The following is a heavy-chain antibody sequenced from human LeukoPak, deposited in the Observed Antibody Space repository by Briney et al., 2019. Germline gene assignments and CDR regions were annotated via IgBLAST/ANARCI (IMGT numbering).Heavy chain of an antibody. V-gene: IGHV4-34*01. CDR2: INHSGST. Sequence: PSETLSLTCAVYGGSFSGYYWSWIRQPPGKGLEWIGEINHSGSTNYNPSLKSRVTISVDTSKNQFSLKLSSVTAADTAVYYCQLYYGSETVDYWGQGTLVTVSS. J-gene: IGHJ4*02. D-gene: IGHD3-10*01. CDR3: QLYYGSETVDY. CDR1: GGSFSGYY.